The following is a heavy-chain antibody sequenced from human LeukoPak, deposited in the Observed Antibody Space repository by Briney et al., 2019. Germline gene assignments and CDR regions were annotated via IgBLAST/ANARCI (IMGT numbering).Heavy chain of an antibody. Sequence: SGTLSLTCAVSGGSISSSNWWSWVRQPPGKGLEWIGEIYHSGSTNYNPSLKSRVTISVDKSKNQFSLKLSSVTAADTAVYYCARGSGGGWFGESFVDYWGQGTLVTVSS. CDR3: ARGSGGGWFGESFVDY. CDR1: GGSISSSNW. D-gene: IGHD3-10*01. V-gene: IGHV4-4*02. J-gene: IGHJ4*02. CDR2: IYHSGST.